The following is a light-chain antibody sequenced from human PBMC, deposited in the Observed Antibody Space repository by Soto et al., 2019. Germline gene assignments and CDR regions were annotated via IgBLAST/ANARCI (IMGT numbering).Light chain of an antibody. CDR2: GAS. CDR3: QQFGSPPLT. J-gene: IGKJ4*01. V-gene: IGKV3-20*01. Sequence: EIVLTQSPATLSLSPGERATFSCRASQSVGSTSLAWYQQKPGQAPRLLISGASRRATGVPERFSGSGSGTDFSLTISGLEPEDFAVYYCQQFGSPPLTFGGGTKVEIK. CDR1: QSVGSTS.